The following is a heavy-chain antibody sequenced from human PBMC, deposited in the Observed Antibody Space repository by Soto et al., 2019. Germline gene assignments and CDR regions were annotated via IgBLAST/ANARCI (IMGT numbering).Heavy chain of an antibody. J-gene: IGHJ6*02. Sequence: QSLSLTRALSGDIVSSNSAAWNWIRQSPSRGLEWLGRTYYRSKWYNDYAVSVKSRITINPDTSKNQFSLQLNSVTPEDPAVYYCARDRRSSWYGPPASDYYYGMDVWGQGTTVTVSS. D-gene: IGHD6-13*01. CDR1: GDIVSSNSAA. CDR3: ARDRRSSWYGPPASDYYYGMDV. V-gene: IGHV6-1*01. CDR2: TYYRSKWYN.